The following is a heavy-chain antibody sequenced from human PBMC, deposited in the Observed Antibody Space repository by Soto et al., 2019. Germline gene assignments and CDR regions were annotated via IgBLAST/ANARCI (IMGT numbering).Heavy chain of an antibody. J-gene: IGHJ4*02. D-gene: IGHD6-19*01. CDR1: GGSISSGGYY. CDR3: ARDNLGSIYYRSGWYFHY. V-gene: IGHV4-31*03. CDR2: IYYSGST. Sequence: PSETLSLTCTVSGGSISSGGYYWSWIRQHPGKGLEWIGYIYYSGSTYYNPSLKSRVTISVDTSKNQFSLNLSSVTAADTAVYYCARDNLGSIYYRSGWYFHYWGQGTLVTVSS.